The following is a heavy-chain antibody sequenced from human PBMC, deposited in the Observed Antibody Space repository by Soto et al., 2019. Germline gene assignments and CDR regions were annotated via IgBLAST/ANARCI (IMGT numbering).Heavy chain of an antibody. CDR3: ARGHYGMED. CDR1: GLTLSRYW. Sequence: EVHPVESGGGLVQPGGSLRLSCAVSGLTLSRYWMSWVRQAPGKGLEWVANINQDGSDKNYLDSVKGRFTVSRDNAKNSLYLQMNGLRVEDTGVYFCARGHYGMEDWGQGTTVTVSS. CDR2: INQDGSDK. J-gene: IGHJ6*02. V-gene: IGHV3-7*05.